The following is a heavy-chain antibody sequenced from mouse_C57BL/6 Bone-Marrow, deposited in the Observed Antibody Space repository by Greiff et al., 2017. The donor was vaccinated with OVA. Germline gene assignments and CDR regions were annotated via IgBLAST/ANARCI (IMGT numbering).Heavy chain of an antibody. D-gene: IGHD1-1*01. CDR3: ARINYYGSSPGWYFDV. Sequence: EVQLQQSGPELVKPGASVKIPCKASGYTFTDYNMDWVKQSHGKSLEWIGDINPNNGGTIYNQKFKGKATLTVDKSSSTAYMELRSLTSEDTAVYYCARINYYGSSPGWYFDVWGTGTTVTVSS. V-gene: IGHV1-18*01. J-gene: IGHJ1*03. CDR2: INPNNGGT. CDR1: GYTFTDYN.